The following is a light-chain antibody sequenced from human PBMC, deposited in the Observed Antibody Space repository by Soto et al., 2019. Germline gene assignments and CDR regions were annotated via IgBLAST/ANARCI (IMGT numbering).Light chain of an antibody. Sequence: DIQMTQSPSSVSASVGDRVTITCRASQAVSNWLAWYQHKPGRAPNLLIYATSSLHSGVPSRFSGSGSGTEFTLTISSLQPEEFATSYCQQDGSFPLPFGPGTNVDIK. V-gene: IGKV1-12*01. CDR2: ATS. CDR1: QAVSNW. J-gene: IGKJ3*01. CDR3: QQDGSFPLP.